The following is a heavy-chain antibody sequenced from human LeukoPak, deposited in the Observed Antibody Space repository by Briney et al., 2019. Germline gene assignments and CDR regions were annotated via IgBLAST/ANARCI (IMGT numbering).Heavy chain of an antibody. V-gene: IGHV1-46*01. D-gene: IGHD5-12*01. CDR3: AREGSGYDRNCYYYGMDV. Sequence: GASVKVSCKASGYTFTSYYMHWVRQAPGQGLEWMGIINPSGGSTSYAQKFQGRVTMTRDTSTSTVYMELSSLRSDDTAVYYCAREGSGYDRNCYYYGMDVWGQGTTVTVSS. CDR2: INPSGGST. J-gene: IGHJ6*02. CDR1: GYTFTSYY.